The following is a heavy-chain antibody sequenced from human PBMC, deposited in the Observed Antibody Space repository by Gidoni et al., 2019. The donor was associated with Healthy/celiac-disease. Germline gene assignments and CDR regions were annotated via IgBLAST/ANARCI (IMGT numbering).Heavy chain of an antibody. J-gene: IGHJ4*02. Sequence: EVHLLESGGGLVQPGGSLRLSCAASGFTFSSYAMSWVRQAPGKGLEWVSAIRGSGGSTYYADSVKGRFTISRDNSKNTLYLQMNSLRAEDTAVYYCATRTCSGGSCYFDYWGQGTLVTVSS. CDR3: ATRTCSGGSCYFDY. D-gene: IGHD2-15*01. CDR1: GFTFSSYA. V-gene: IGHV3-23*01. CDR2: IRGSGGST.